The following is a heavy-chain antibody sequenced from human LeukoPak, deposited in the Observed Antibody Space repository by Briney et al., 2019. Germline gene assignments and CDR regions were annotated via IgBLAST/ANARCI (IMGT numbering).Heavy chain of an antibody. CDR2: ISYDGSNK. Sequence: GGSLRLSCAASGFSVTSNYMSWVRQAPGKGLEWVAVISYDGSNKYYADSVKGRFTISRDNSKNTLYLQMNSLRAEDTAVYYCARERFLEWFGAFDIWGQGTMVTVSS. J-gene: IGHJ3*02. D-gene: IGHD3-3*01. V-gene: IGHV3-30-3*01. CDR3: ARERFLEWFGAFDI. CDR1: GFSVTSNY.